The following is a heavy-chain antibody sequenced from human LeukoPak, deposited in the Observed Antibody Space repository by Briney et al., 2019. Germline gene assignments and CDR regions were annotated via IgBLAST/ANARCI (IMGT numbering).Heavy chain of an antibody. CDR3: AKTKNGYYEV. J-gene: IGHJ4*02. D-gene: IGHD1-26*01. CDR1: GFTFSTSA. Sequence: GGSLRLSCAASGFTFSTSAMDWVRQAPGKGLEWVSAISTSGASTYYADSVKGRFSISRDNSRNTLYLQMNSLRAEDTAVYYCAKTKNGYYEVWGQGTLVTVSS. V-gene: IGHV3-23*01. CDR2: ISTSGAST.